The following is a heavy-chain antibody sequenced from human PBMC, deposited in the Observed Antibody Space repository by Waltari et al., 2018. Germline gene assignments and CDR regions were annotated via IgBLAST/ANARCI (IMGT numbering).Heavy chain of an antibody. J-gene: IGHJ4*02. D-gene: IGHD4-17*01. Sequence: QVQLVQSGAEVKKPGSSVKVSCKASGGTFSSYAISWVRQAPGQGLEWMGGIIPILGRANDAQKFQGRVTITADESTSTAYMELSSLRSEDTAVYYCARGSTTVTTAPPFDYWGQGTLVTVSS. V-gene: IGHV1-69*11. CDR2: IIPILGRA. CDR3: ARGSTTVTTAPPFDY. CDR1: GGTFSSYA.